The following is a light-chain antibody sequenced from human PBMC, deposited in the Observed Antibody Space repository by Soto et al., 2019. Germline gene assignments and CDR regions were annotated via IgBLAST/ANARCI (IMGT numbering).Light chain of an antibody. CDR1: SSDVGGYNY. CDR3: SSYARTSTLV. V-gene: IGLV2-14*01. CDR2: DVS. J-gene: IGLJ2*01. Sequence: QSALTQPASVSGSPGQSITISCTGTSSDVGGYNYVSWYQQHPGKAPKLMIYDVSNRPSGISNRFSGSKSGNTASLTTSGVQAEDEAAYYCSSYARTSTLVFGGGTKLTVL.